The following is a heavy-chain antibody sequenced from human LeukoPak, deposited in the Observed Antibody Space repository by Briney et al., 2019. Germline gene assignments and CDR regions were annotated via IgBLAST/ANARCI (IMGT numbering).Heavy chain of an antibody. V-gene: IGHV1-69*13. J-gene: IGHJ4*02. Sequence: ASVKVSCKASGGTFSSYAISWVRQAPGQGLEWMGGIIPIFGTANYAQKFQGRVTITADESTSTAYMELSSLRSEDTAVYYCARGRLVGAIYPGDYWGQGTLVTVSS. D-gene: IGHD1-26*01. CDR2: IIPIFGTA. CDR3: ARGRLVGAIYPGDY. CDR1: GGTFSSYA.